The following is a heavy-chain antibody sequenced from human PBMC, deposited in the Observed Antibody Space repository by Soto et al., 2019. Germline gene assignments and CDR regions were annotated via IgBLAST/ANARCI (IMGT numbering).Heavy chain of an antibody. D-gene: IGHD3-16*02. CDR1: GGAISSYY. CDR2: IYYSGST. J-gene: IGHJ3*02. V-gene: IGHV4-59*01. Sequence: SETLSLTCTVSGGAISSYYWSWIRQPPGKGLEWIGYIYYSGSTNYNPSLKSRVTISVDTSKNQFSLKLSSVTAADTAVYYCARRIIGHDRWYAFDIWGQGKMVTVSS. CDR3: ARRIIGHDRWYAFDI.